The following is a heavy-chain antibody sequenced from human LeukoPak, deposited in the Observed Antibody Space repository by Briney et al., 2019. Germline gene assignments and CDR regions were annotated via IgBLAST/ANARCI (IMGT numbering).Heavy chain of an antibody. Sequence: ASVKVSCKASGYTFTGYYMHWVRQAPGQGLEWMGWINPNSGGTDYAQKFQGRVTLTRDTSISTAYMELSRLRSDDTSVHYCARERRRHAYTDDAFDIWGPGTMVTVSS. J-gene: IGHJ3*02. CDR2: INPNSGGT. V-gene: IGHV1-2*02. CDR3: ARERRRHAYTDDAFDI. D-gene: IGHD5-24*01. CDR1: GYTFTGYY.